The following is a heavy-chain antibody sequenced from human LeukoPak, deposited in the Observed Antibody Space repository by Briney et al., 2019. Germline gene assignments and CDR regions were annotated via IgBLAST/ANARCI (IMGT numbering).Heavy chain of an antibody. Sequence: ASVKVSCKASGYTFTSYGISWVRQAPGQGLEWMGWISAYNGNTNNAQKLQGRVTMTTDTSTSTAYMELRSLRSDDTAVYYCARLGYCSSTSCLSWFDPWGQGTLVTVSS. V-gene: IGHV1-18*01. J-gene: IGHJ5*02. CDR2: ISAYNGNT. D-gene: IGHD2-2*01. CDR1: GYTFTSYG. CDR3: ARLGYCSSTSCLSWFDP.